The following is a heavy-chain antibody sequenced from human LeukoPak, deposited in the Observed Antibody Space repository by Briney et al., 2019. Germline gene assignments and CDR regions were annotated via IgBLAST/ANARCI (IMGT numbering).Heavy chain of an antibody. Sequence: GGSLRLSCAASGFTFSSYSMNWVRQAPGKGLEWVSYISSSSSTIYYADSVKGRFTISRDNAKNSLYLQMNSLRAEDTAVYYCAGVNYYDSSGFAFDIWGQGTMVTVSS. CDR3: AGVNYYDSSGFAFDI. D-gene: IGHD3-22*01. CDR1: GFTFSSYS. CDR2: ISSSSSTI. V-gene: IGHV3-48*04. J-gene: IGHJ3*02.